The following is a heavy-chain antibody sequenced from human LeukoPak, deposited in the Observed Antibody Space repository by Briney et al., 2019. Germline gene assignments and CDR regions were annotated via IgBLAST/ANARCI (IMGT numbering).Heavy chain of an antibody. J-gene: IGHJ4*02. Sequence: SETLSLTCTVSSGDSMSNYYWTWIRQSPGKGLEWIGYIAYINSSGRTNYNPSLKSRISISIDTSKNQISLNVSSVTAADTAVYYCASTERCSTTCPLDYWGQGTLVAVSS. CDR3: ASTERCSTTCPLDY. D-gene: IGHD2-2*01. CDR1: SGDSMSNYY. CDR2: INSSGRT. V-gene: IGHV4-4*08.